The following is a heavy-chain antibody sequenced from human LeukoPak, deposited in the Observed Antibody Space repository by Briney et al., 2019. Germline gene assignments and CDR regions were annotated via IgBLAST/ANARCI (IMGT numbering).Heavy chain of an antibody. Sequence: GGSLRLSCAASGFTFSSYWMHWVRQAPGKGLVWVSRINSDGSSTSYADSVKGRSTNSKDNAKNNLYLQMNSLRAEDTAVYYCATGQGHGMGVRGQGTTVTVSS. D-gene: IGHD1-14*01. J-gene: IGHJ6*02. CDR1: GFTFSSYW. CDR3: ATGQGHGMGV. V-gene: IGHV3-74*01. CDR2: INSDGSST.